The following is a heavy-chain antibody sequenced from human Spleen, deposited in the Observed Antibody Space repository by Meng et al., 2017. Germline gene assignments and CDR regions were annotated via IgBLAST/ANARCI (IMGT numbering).Heavy chain of an antibody. CDR1: GFTFSSFA. CDR3: TKTGQYGRWERLPPVS. Sequence: GESLKISCAASGFTFSSFAMTWVRQPPGKALEWVSSISGIGNTYYADSVLRRLIISRDTSKNTLYSQMSSLRADDTAEYCCTKTGQYGRWERLPPVSWGPGTQVTVSS. J-gene: IGHJ5*02. D-gene: IGHD1-26*01. CDR2: ISGIGNT. V-gene: IGHV3-23*01.